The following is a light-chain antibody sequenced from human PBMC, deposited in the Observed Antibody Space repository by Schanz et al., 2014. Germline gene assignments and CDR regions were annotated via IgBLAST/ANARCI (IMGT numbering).Light chain of an antibody. Sequence: EIVLTQSPATLSLSPGGRATLSCRASQSVSSYLAWYQHKPGQAPRLLIYDASNRATGILARFSGSGSGTDFTLTISSLEPEDFAVYYCQQYDGSVTFGQGTRLEIK. CDR2: DAS. J-gene: IGKJ5*01. CDR1: QSVSSY. CDR3: QQYDGSVT. V-gene: IGKV3-11*01.